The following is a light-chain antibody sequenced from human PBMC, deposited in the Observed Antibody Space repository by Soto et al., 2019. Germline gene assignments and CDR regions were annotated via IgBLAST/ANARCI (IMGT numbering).Light chain of an antibody. CDR3: QQYNSYGT. J-gene: IGKJ1*01. Sequence: DIQMTQSPSTLSASVGDRVTITCRASQSISSWLAWYQQKPGKAPKLLIYKASSLESGVPSRFSGSGPGTEFTLTFSSLQPDDFATYYRQQYNSYGTFGQWTKVAIK. CDR2: KAS. CDR1: QSISSW. V-gene: IGKV1-5*03.